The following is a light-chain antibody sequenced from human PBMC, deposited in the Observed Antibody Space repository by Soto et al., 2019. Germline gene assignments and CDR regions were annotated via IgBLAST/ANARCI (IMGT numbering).Light chain of an antibody. V-gene: IGKV1-39*01. CDR1: QSISTY. J-gene: IGKJ2*01. Sequence: DIQMTQSPSALSASVGDRVNLTCRASQSISTYVIWYQPRPGKAPKFLIHHASRLQDGVPSRFSGSGSGTDFTLTISSLQPEDFGTYFCQHSYSSPRTFGQGTKLEI. CDR3: QHSYSSPRT. CDR2: HAS.